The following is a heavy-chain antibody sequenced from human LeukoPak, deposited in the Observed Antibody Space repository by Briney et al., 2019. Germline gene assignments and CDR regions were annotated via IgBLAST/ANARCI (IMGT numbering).Heavy chain of an antibody. V-gene: IGHV1-69*05. CDR2: IIPIFGTA. J-gene: IGHJ4*02. CDR1: GGTFNSYA. Sequence: VASVKVSCKASGGTFNSYAISWVRQAPGPGLEWMGGIIPIFGTANYAQKVQGRVTITTDESTTTAYMELRSLRSDDTAVYYCARIRVVVIAIREFDYWGQGTLVTVSS. D-gene: IGHD2-21*01. CDR3: ARIRVVVIAIREFDY.